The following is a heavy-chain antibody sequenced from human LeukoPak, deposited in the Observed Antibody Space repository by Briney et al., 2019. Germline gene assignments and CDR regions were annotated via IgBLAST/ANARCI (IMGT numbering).Heavy chain of an antibody. CDR1: GFTFSSFS. J-gene: IGHJ2*01. D-gene: IGHD5-18*01. Sequence: GGSLRLSCAASGFTFSSFSMNWVRQAPGKGLEWVSYISGSGSTIYCADSVKGRFTISRDNAKNSLYLQMNSLRAEDTAVYYCARDRGDTAMGRYFDLWGRGTLVTVSS. CDR2: ISGSGSTI. V-gene: IGHV3-48*04. CDR3: ARDRGDTAMGRYFDL.